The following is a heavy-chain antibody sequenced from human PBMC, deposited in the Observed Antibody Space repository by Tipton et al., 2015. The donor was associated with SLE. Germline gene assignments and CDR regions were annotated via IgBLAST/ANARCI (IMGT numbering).Heavy chain of an antibody. CDR1: GGSISSYY. CDR3: ARGRGYGDYYYYYGMDV. V-gene: IGHV4-59*01. D-gene: IGHD4-17*01. J-gene: IGHJ6*02. CDR2: IYYSGST. Sequence: TLSLTCTVSGGSISSYYWSWIRQPPGKGLEWIGYIYYSGSTNYNPSLKSRVTISVDTSKNQFSLKLSSVTAADTAVYYCARGRGYGDYYYYYGMDVWGQGTTVTVSS.